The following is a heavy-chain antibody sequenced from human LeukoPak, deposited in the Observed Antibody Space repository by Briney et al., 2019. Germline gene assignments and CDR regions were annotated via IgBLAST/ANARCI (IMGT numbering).Heavy chain of an antibody. CDR1: GFTFSSCA. J-gene: IGHJ6*03. Sequence: GGSLRLSCAASGFTFSSCAMSWARHAPGKGREGGSAISCSGGSTYYADSVKGRFTISRDNSKNTLYLPMNSLRAEDTAVYYCAKVGRSGWPYYMDVWGKETTVTVSS. CDR3: AKVGRSGWPYYMDV. D-gene: IGHD6-19*01. V-gene: IGHV3-23*01. CDR2: ISCSGGST.